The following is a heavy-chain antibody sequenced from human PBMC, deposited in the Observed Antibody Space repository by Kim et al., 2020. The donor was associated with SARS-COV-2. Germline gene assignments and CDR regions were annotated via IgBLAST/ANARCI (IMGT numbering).Heavy chain of an antibody. D-gene: IGHD6-13*01. Sequence: SETLSLTCTVSGGSISSSSYYWGWIRQPPGKGLEWIGSIYYSGSTYYNPSLKSRVTISVDTSKNQFSLKLSSVTAADTAVYYCARRWGLIAAAYYNWFDP. CDR3: ARRWGLIAAAYYNWFDP. J-gene: IGHJ5*02. V-gene: IGHV4-39*01. CDR1: GGSISSSSYY. CDR2: IYYSGST.